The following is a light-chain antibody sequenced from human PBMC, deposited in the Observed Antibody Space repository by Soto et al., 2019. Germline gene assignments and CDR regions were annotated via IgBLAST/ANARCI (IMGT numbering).Light chain of an antibody. CDR3: QQRSNWPST. CDR1: QSVSSY. Sequence: EIVLTQSPATLSLSPGNRATLSCRASQSVSSYLAWYQQKPGHAPTLLIYDASNRATGIPARFSGSGSGTDFTLTITRLEPEDLAVYYCQQRSNWPSTFGGGTKVEIK. CDR2: DAS. J-gene: IGKJ4*01. V-gene: IGKV3-11*01.